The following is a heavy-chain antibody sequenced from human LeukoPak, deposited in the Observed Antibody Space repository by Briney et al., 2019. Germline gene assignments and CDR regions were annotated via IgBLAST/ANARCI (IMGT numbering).Heavy chain of an antibody. J-gene: IGHJ5*02. Sequence: GASVKVSCKASGYTFTSYYMHWVRQAPGQGLEWMGIINPSGGSTSYAQKFQGRVTMTRDTSTSTVYMELSSLRSEDTAVYYCARDLIRYYSSTSCYEVGRWNNWFDPWGQGTLVTVSS. V-gene: IGHV1-46*03. CDR1: GYTFTSYY. CDR3: ARDLIRYYSSTSCYEVGRWNNWFDP. CDR2: INPSGGST. D-gene: IGHD2-2*01.